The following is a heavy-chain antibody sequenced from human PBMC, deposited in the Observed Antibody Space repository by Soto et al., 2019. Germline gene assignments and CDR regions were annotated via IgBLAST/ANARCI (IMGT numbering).Heavy chain of an antibody. CDR3: ARDSYYDSSGYYTYGY. CDR1: GFTFSSYA. Sequence: GGSLRLSCAASGFTFSSYAMHWVRQAPGKGLEWVAVISYDGSNKYYADSVKGRFTISRDNSKNTLYLQMNSLRAEDTAVYYCARDSYYDSSGYYTYGYWGQGTLVTVSS. D-gene: IGHD3-22*01. CDR2: ISYDGSNK. J-gene: IGHJ4*02. V-gene: IGHV3-30-3*01.